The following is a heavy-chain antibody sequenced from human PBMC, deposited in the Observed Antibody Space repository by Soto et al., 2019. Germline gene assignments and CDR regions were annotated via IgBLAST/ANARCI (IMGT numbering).Heavy chain of an antibody. CDR1: GGSISSYY. J-gene: IGHJ5*02. Sequence: SETLSLTCTVSGGSISSYYWSWIRQPPGKGLEWIGYIYYSGSTNYNPSLKSRVTISVDTSTNQFSLKLSSVTAADTAVYYCAREGIIAAAGTGWFDPWGQGTLVTVSS. V-gene: IGHV4-59*01. D-gene: IGHD6-13*01. CDR2: IYYSGST. CDR3: AREGIIAAAGTGWFDP.